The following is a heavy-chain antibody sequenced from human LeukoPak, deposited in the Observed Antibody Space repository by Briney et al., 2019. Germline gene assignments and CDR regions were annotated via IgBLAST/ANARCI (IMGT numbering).Heavy chain of an antibody. CDR2: INIHTGDT. CDR3: ARRCGGDCYDAFDI. V-gene: IGHV1-18*01. J-gene: IGHJ3*02. CDR1: DYTFNNYG. D-gene: IGHD2-21*02. Sequence: ASVRVSCKASDYTFNNYGITWVRQAPGQGLEWMGWINIHTGDTRYPQKLQGRVTLTTDTSTTTAYMEVRSLRSDDTAVYYCARRCGGDCYDAFDIWGQGTMVTVSS.